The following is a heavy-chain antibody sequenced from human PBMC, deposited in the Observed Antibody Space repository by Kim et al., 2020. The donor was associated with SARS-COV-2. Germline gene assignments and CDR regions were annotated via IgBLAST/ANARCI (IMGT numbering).Heavy chain of an antibody. CDR2: IYTSGST. J-gene: IGHJ4*02. D-gene: IGHD2-21*02. CDR3: ARGSLGYCGGDCYSRGGYYFDY. CDR1: GGSISSGSYY. V-gene: IGHV4-61*02. Sequence: SETLSLTCTVSGGSISSGSYYWSWIRQPAGKGLEWIGRIYTSGSTNYNPSLKSRVTISVDTSKNQFSLKLSSVTAADTAVYYCARGSLGYCGGDCYSRGGYYFDYWGQGTLVTVSS.